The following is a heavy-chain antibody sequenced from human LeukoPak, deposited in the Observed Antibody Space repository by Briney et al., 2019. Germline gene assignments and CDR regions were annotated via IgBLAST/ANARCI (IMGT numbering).Heavy chain of an antibody. Sequence: GSLRLSCAASGFTVSSNYMSWVRQAPGKGLEWVSVIYSGGSTYYADSVKGRFTISRDNSKNTLYLQMNSLRAEDTAVYYCARGRGYYDSSGPPYWGQGTLVTVSS. V-gene: IGHV3-66*01. D-gene: IGHD3-22*01. J-gene: IGHJ4*02. CDR1: GFTVSSNY. CDR3: ARGRGYYDSSGPPY. CDR2: IYSGGST.